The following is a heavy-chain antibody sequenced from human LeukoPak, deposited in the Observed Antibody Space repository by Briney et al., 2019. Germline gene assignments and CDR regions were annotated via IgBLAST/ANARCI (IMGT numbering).Heavy chain of an antibody. V-gene: IGHV4-61*01. J-gene: IGHJ6*04. D-gene: IGHD3-10*01. CDR1: GYSISSGYY. CDR2: IYYSGNT. CDR3: ARDRGPFRGV. Sequence: PSETLSLTCTVSGYSISSGYYWGWIRQPPGKGLEWIGYIYYSGNTNYNPSLKSRVTISVDTSKNQFSLKLSSVTAADTAVYYCARDRGPFRGVWGKGTTVIISS.